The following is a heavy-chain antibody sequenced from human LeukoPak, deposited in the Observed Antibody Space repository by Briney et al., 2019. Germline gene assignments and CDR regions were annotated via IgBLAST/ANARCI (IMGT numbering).Heavy chain of an antibody. CDR1: GFTFSSYA. CDR2: ISGSGGST. D-gene: IGHD3-3*01. CDR3: AKAPTREMYYDFWSGYSNWFDP. V-gene: IGHV3-23*01. J-gene: IGHJ5*02. Sequence: GGSLRLSCAASGFTFSSYAMSWGRQAPGKGLEWVSAISGSGGSTYYADSVKGRFTISRDNSKNTLYLQMNSLRAEDTAVYYCAKAPTREMYYDFWSGYSNWFDPWGQGTLVTVSS.